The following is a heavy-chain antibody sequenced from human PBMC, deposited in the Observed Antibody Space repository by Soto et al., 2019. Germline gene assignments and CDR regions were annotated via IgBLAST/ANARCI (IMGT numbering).Heavy chain of an antibody. CDR1: SYTFTTYG. V-gene: IGHV1-18*01. Sequence: QVQLVQSGAEVKKPGASVKVSCKASSYTFTTYGISWVRQAPGQGLEWMGWISAYNGNTNYALKFQGRVTMTTDTSTSTAYMELRSLRSDDTAVYYCARSGDPVDYFYYYGMDVWGQGTTVTVSS. CDR3: ARSGDPVDYFYYYGMDV. CDR2: ISAYNGNT. D-gene: IGHD4-17*01. J-gene: IGHJ6*02.